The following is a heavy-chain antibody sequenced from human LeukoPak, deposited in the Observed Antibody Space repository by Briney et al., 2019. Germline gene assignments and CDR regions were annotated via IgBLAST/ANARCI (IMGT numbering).Heavy chain of an antibody. V-gene: IGHV3-30*03. D-gene: IGHD6-13*01. Sequence: GGSLRLSCAASGFTFSSYGMHWVRQAPGKGLEWVAVISYDGSNKYYADSVKGRFTISRDNSKNTLYLQMNSLRAEDTAVYYWAVTAAAGRGTDYWGQEPLATVP. CDR1: GFTFSSYG. CDR2: ISYDGSNK. CDR3: AVTAAAGRGTDY. J-gene: IGHJ4*02.